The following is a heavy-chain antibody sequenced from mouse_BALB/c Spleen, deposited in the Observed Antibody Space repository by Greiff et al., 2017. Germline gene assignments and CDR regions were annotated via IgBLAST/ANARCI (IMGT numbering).Heavy chain of an antibody. J-gene: IGHJ2*01. CDR1: GFTFSDYY. V-gene: IGHV5-4*02. Sequence: DVHLVEPGGGLVKPGGSLKLSCAASGFTFSDYYMYWVRQTPEKRLEWVATISDGGSYTYYPDSVKGRFTISRDNAKNNLYLQMSSLKAEDSAMYYCAREGGRYYFDYWGQGTTLTVSA. CDR2: ISDGGSYT. CDR3: AREGGRYYFDY.